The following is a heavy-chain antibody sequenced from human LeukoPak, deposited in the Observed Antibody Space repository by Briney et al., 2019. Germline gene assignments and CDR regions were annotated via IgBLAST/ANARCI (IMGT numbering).Heavy chain of an antibody. CDR1: NGSISSYY. V-gene: IGHV4-59*01. CDR2: IYYSGST. CDR3: GVNYYYDSSGSERPEYFQH. J-gene: IGHJ1*01. Sequence: SETLSLTCTVSNGSISSYYWSWIRQPPGKGLEWIGYIYYSGSTNYNPSLKSRVTISVDTSKNQFSLKLSSVTAADTAVYYCGVNYYYDSSGSERPEYFQHWGQGTLVTVSS. D-gene: IGHD3-22*01.